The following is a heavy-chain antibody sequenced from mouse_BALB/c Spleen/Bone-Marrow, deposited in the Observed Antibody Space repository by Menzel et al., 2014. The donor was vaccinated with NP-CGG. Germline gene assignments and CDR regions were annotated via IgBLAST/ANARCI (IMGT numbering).Heavy chain of an antibody. Sequence: GTELVMPGASVKMSCKASGYAFTDRWIHWVKQRPGQGLEWIGAIDTSDSYTNYNQKFKGKATLTVDESSSTAYIHLSSLTSEDSAVYYCARGGDDFSLDYWGQRTSVTVSS. J-gene: IGHJ4*01. CDR3: ARGGDDFSLDY. V-gene: IGHV1-69*01. D-gene: IGHD2-4*01. CDR1: GYAFTDRW. CDR2: IDTSDSYT.